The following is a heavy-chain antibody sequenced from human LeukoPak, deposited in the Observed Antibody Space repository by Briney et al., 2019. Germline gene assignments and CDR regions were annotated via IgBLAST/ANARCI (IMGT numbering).Heavy chain of an antibody. V-gene: IGHV4-39*07. CDR3: ARGGGSSWYYFDY. Sequence: SETLSLTCTVSGGSISSSSYYWGWIRQPPGKGLEWIGNIYYSGSTYYNPSLKSRVSISVDTSKNQFSLKLSSVTAADTAVYYCARGGGSSWYYFDYWGQGTLVTVSS. CDR1: GGSISSSSYY. CDR2: IYYSGST. D-gene: IGHD6-13*01. J-gene: IGHJ4*02.